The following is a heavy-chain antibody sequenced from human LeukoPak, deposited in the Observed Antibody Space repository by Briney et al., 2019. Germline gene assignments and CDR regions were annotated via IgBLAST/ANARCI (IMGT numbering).Heavy chain of an antibody. D-gene: IGHD4-17*01. CDR2: INHGGGT. CDR3: ARGEDGTGDYRPTYFDS. V-gene: IGHV4-34*01. Sequence: SETLSLTCAVYGGSFSDYFWNWIRQPPGKGLEWIGEINHGGGTRYNPSLKSRATISVDTSKKQFSLNLTSVTAADTAVYYCARGEDGTGDYRPTYFDSWGQGTLVTVSS. CDR1: GGSFSDYF. J-gene: IGHJ4*02.